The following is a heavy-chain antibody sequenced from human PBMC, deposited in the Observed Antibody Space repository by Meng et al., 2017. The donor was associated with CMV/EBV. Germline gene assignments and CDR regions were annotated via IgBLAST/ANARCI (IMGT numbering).Heavy chain of an antibody. CDR3: AREDIVVVPAASYYGMDV. CDR2: ISSSSSTI. V-gene: IGHV3-48*04. Sequence: GESLKISCAASGFTFSSYSMNWVRQAPGKGLEWVSYISSSSSTIYYADSVKGRFTISRDNAKNSLYLQMNSLRAEDTAVYNCAREDIVVVPAASYYGMDVWGQGTTVTVSS. J-gene: IGHJ6*02. CDR1: GFTFSSYS. D-gene: IGHD2-2*01.